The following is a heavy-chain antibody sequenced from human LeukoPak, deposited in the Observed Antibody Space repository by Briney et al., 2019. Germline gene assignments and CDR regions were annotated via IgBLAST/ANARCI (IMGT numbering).Heavy chain of an antibody. V-gene: IGHV1-8*03. CDR2: MNPNSGNT. CDR3: ARGLNYYGSGSYHLDY. J-gene: IGHJ4*02. Sequence: ASVKVSCKASGYTFTSYYMHWVRQAPGQGLEWMGWMNPNSGNTGYAQKFQGRVTITRNTSISTAYMELSSLRSEDTAVYYCARGLNYYGSGSYHLDYWGQGTLVTVSS. CDR1: GYTFTSYY. D-gene: IGHD3-10*01.